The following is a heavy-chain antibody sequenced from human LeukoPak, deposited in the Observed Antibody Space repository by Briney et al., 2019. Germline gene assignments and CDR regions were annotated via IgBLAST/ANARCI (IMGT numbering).Heavy chain of an antibody. CDR2: ISYDGSNK. J-gene: IGHJ4*02. CDR1: GFTFSSYA. V-gene: IGHV3-30*04. CDR3: AREDPYSGSYHGIDY. Sequence: GGSLRLSCAASGFTFSSYATHWVRQAPGKGLEWVGVISYDGSNKYYADSVKGRFTISRDNSKNTLYLQMNSLRAEDTAVYYCAREDPYSGSYHGIDYWGQGTLVTVSS. D-gene: IGHD1-26*01.